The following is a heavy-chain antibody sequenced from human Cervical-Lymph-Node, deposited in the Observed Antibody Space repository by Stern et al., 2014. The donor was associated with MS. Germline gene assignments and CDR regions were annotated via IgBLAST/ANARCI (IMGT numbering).Heavy chain of an antibody. CDR3: AGDFSI. V-gene: IGHV4-61*02. CDR1: GGSISSGRYY. CDR2: VYASGST. Sequence: QVQLQESGPGLVKPSQTLSLTCTVSGGSISSGRYYWSWLRQPAGKGLEWIGRVYASGSTNYNPSLESRVTISLDTSKNQFSLKLKSVTAADTAVYYCAGDFSIWGQGTLVTVSS. D-gene: IGHD3-3*01. J-gene: IGHJ4*02.